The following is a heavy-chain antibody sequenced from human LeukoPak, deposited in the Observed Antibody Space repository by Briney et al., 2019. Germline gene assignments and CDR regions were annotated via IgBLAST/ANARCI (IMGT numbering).Heavy chain of an antibody. D-gene: IGHD6-6*01. Sequence: PSETLSLTCAVYGGSFSGYYWSWIRQPPGKGLEWIGEINHSGSTNYNPSLKSRVTISVDTSKNQFSLKLSSVTAADTAVYYCARTQYSSSSKSQFLWFDPWGQGTLVTVSS. J-gene: IGHJ5*02. CDR1: GGSFSGYY. CDR2: INHSGST. CDR3: ARTQYSSSSKSQFLWFDP. V-gene: IGHV4-34*01.